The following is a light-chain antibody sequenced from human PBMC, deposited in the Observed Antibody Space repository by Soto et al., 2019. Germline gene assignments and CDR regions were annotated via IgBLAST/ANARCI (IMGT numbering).Light chain of an antibody. CDR3: QQRSNWPLT. CDR1: QSVSSY. J-gene: IGKJ4*01. CDR2: DAS. V-gene: IGKV3-11*01. Sequence: EIVLTQSPATLSLSPGERATLSCRASQSVSSYLAWYQQKPGQAPRLLIYDASNRATGVPARFSGSGSGTDFTLTISSLEPEDLGVYYCQQRSNWPLTFGGGTKVEIK.